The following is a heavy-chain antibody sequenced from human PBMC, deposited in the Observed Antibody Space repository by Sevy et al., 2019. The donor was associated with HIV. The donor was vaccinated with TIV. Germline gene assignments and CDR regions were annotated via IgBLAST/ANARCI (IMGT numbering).Heavy chain of an antibody. CDR1: GFTLSNYA. D-gene: IGHD1-7*01. CDR2: ISQGGCEK. Sequence: GGSLRLSFAPSGFTLSNYAITWVRRAPGKGLEWVPFISQGGCEKNFRDSVKGRFTVSRDNAKNALYLQMNSLGAEGSAVYYCAGEYRTGSKSDWFDPWGQGTLVTVSS. J-gene: IGHJ5*02. V-gene: IGHV3-7*01. CDR3: AGEYRTGSKSDWFDP.